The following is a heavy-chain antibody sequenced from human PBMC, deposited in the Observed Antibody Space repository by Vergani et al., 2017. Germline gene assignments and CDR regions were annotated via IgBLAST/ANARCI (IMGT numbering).Heavy chain of an antibody. V-gene: IGHV3-30*02. CDR1: GFSFGSYG. J-gene: IGHJ4*02. CDR2: LRYDGTTK. D-gene: IGHD2-2*01. CDR3: VKDRGASIGFDD. Sequence: QVQLVESGGGVVQPRGSLRLSCAASGFSFGSYGMHWVRVRQAPGKGLEWLAYLRYDGTTKQYADSVKGRFTISRDNSKNTLYLQMDSLRPEDTAMFYCVKDRGASIGFDDWGQGTQVTVSS.